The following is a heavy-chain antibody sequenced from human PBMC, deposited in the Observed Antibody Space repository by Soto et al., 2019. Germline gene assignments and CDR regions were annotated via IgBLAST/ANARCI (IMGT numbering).Heavy chain of an antibody. CDR2: IYYSGST. D-gene: IGHD3-22*01. V-gene: IGHV4-39*01. Sequence: PSETLSLTCTVSGGSISSSSYYWGWIRQPPXKGLEWIGSIYYSGSTYYNPSLKSRVTISVDTSKNQFSLKLSSVTAADTAVYYCARHDSPYYYDSSGLDPWGQGTLVTASS. CDR3: ARHDSPYYYDSSGLDP. CDR1: GGSISSSSYY. J-gene: IGHJ5*02.